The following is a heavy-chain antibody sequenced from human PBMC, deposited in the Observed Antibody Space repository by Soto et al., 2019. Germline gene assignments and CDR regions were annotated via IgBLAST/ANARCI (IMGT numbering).Heavy chain of an antibody. V-gene: IGHV4-31*03. Sequence: QVQLQESGPGLVKPSQTLSLTCTVSGGSISSVGYYWSWSRQHPGKGLEWIGYIYYSGSTYYNPSLMSRGTISVDTSKNQFSLKLSSVPAADAAVYYWARENSTGMVNYSDYYYMAVWGKGTTVTVYS. CDR1: GGSISSVGYY. D-gene: IGHD3-3*01. CDR3: ARENSTGMVNYSDYYYMAV. CDR2: IYYSGST. J-gene: IGHJ6*03.